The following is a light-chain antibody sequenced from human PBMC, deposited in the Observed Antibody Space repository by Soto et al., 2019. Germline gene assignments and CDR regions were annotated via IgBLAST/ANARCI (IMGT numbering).Light chain of an antibody. CDR1: SSDVGGYNY. J-gene: IGLJ3*02. Sequence: QSALTQPASVSGSPGQSITISCTGTSSDVGGYNYVSWYQQHPGKAPQLMIYEVSNRPSGVSNRFSGSKSGNTASLTISGLQAEDEAEYYCSSYTQANTCVFGGGTKLTVL. CDR2: EVS. CDR3: SSYTQANTCV. V-gene: IGLV2-14*01.